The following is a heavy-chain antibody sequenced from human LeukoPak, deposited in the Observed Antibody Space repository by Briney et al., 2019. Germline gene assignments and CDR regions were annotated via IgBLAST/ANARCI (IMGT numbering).Heavy chain of an antibody. V-gene: IGHV1-8*03. J-gene: IGHJ4*02. CDR2: MNPNSGNT. CDR1: GYTFTSYD. CDR3: ASSFPTVTTAETVFDY. Sequence: ASVKVSCKASGYTFTSYDINWVRQATGQGLEWMGWMNPNSGNTGYAQKFQGRVTITRNTSISTAYMELSRLRSDDTAVYYCASSFPTVTTAETVFDYWGQGTLVTVSS. D-gene: IGHD4-17*01.